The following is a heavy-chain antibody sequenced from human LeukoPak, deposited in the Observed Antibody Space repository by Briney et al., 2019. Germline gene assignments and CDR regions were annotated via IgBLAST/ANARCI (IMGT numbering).Heavy chain of an antibody. D-gene: IGHD5-12*01. CDR3: AKDSGYVRPWGCFDY. CDR1: GFTFSSYG. CDR2: IRYDGSNK. V-gene: IGHV3-30*02. J-gene: IGHJ4*02. Sequence: GWALRLSCAASGFTFSSYGMHWVRQAPGKGLDGVAFIRYDGSNKYYADSVKGRFTSSRDNSKSTLYLQMNSLRAEDTAVYYCAKDSGYVRPWGCFDYWGQGTLVTVSS.